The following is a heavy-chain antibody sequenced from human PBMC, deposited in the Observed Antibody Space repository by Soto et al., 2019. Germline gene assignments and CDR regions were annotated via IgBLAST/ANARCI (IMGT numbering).Heavy chain of an antibody. V-gene: IGHV1-2*04. CDR3: AREIAAAGNDAFDI. Sequence: ASVKVSCKASGYIFTGYYMHWVRQAPGQGLEWMGWINPNSGGTNYAQKFQGWVTMTRDTSISTAYMELSRLRSDDTAVYYCAREIAAAGNDAFDIWGQGTMVTVSS. J-gene: IGHJ3*02. CDR1: GYIFTGYY. CDR2: INPNSGGT. D-gene: IGHD6-13*01.